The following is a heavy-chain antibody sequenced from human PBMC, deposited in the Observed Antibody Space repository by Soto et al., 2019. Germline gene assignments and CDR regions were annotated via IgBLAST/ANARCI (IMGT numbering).Heavy chain of an antibody. CDR3: ARSVEGHFDY. J-gene: IGHJ4*02. Sequence: EVQLVESGGGLVQPGGSLRLSCAASGFTFRIYSMNWVRQAPGKGLEWISNMTSDTKTIKYADSVKGRFTITRDNDKNSVYLQMTSLRDEDTAVYYCARSVEGHFDYWGQGTLVTVSS. CDR1: GFTFRIYS. CDR2: MTSDTKTI. V-gene: IGHV3-48*02. D-gene: IGHD6-19*01.